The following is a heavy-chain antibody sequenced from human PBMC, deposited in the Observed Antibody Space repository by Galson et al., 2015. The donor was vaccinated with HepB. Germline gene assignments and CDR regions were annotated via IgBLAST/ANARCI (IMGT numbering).Heavy chain of an antibody. D-gene: IGHD1-26*01. V-gene: IGHV1-69*04. Sequence: SVKVSCKASGGTFSSYAISWVRQAPGQGLEWMGRIIPILGIANYAQKFQGRVTITADKSTSTAYMELSSLRSEDTAVYYCARGTYSGSQLVDYWGQGTLVTVSS. CDR1: GGTFSSYA. J-gene: IGHJ4*02. CDR3: ARGTYSGSQLVDY. CDR2: IIPILGIA.